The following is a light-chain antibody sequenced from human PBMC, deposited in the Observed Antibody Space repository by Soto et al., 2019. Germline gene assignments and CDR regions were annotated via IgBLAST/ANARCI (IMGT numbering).Light chain of an antibody. V-gene: IGKV3-11*01. Sequence: IVLTQSPATLSLSPGERATLSRRASQSVTNYLAWYQQQPGQAPRLLIYDASNRATGIPARFSGSGSGTDFTLTISSLEPEDFAVYYCQQRSNWQGTFGQGTRLEIK. CDR3: QQRSNWQGT. CDR1: QSVTNY. CDR2: DAS. J-gene: IGKJ5*01.